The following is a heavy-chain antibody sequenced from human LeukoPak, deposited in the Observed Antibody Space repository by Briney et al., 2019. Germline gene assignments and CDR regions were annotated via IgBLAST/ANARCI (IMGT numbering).Heavy chain of an antibody. D-gene: IGHD3-10*01. CDR3: ARVSRGSYWYFDL. V-gene: IGHV6-1*01. CDR2: TYYRSKWYN. CDR1: GDSVFSNSS. J-gene: IGHJ2*01. Sequence: SQTLSLTCAISGDSVFSNSSWNWIRQSPSRGLEWLGRTYYRSKWYNDYAVSVKSRITINPDTSKNQFSLQLNSVTPEDTAVYYCARVSRGSYWYFDLWGRGTLVTVSS.